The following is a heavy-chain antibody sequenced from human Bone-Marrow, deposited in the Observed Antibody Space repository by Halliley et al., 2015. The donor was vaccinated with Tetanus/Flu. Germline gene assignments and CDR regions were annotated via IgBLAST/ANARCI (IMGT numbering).Heavy chain of an antibody. CDR3: AKGSGWYN. D-gene: IGHD6-19*01. J-gene: IGHJ4*02. V-gene: IGHV3-23*01. Sequence: DTGRVTLYADSVRGRFAISKDNSRDTVYLQMNSLRVEDTAVYYCAKGSGWYNWGRGTLVTVSS. CDR2: DTGRVT.